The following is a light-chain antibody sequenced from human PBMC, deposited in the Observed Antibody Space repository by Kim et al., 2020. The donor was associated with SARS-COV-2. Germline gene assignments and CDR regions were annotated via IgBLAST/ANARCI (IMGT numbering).Light chain of an antibody. V-gene: IGKV3-11*01. CDR1: EGVSSY. Sequence: EIVLTQSPATLSLSPGERVTLSCRASEGVSSYLVWFQQRPGQAPRLLIYDASKRATGIPPRFSGSGSGTDFTLSISSLEPEDFAVYYCQQRSNWPRTFGQGTKLEI. CDR3: QQRSNWPRT. J-gene: IGKJ2*01. CDR2: DAS.